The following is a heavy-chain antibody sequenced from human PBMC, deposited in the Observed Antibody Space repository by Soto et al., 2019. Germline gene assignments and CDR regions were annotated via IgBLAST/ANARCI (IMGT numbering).Heavy chain of an antibody. D-gene: IGHD6-13*01. CDR1: GYTFTGYY. CDR2: INPNSGGT. Sequence: GASVKVSCKASGYTFTGYYMHWVRQAPGQGLEWMGWINPNSGGTNYAQKFQGWVTMTRDTSISTAYMELSRLRSDDTAVYYCARGMGSSWYLSVGYYYYYGMDVWGQGTTVTVSS. V-gene: IGHV1-2*04. CDR3: ARGMGSSWYLSVGYYYYYGMDV. J-gene: IGHJ6*02.